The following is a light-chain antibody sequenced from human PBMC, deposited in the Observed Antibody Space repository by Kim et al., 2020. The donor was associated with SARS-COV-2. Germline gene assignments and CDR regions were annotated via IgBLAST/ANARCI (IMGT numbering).Light chain of an antibody. CDR3: QKYNAAPWT. V-gene: IGKV1-27*01. CDR2: DAS. CDR1: QGISNS. J-gene: IGKJ1*01. Sequence: ASVGYRVTITCRASQGISNSLAWYQQKPGNVPKVLIYDASALHSGVPSRFSGSGSGTDFTLTISSLQPEDAATYYCQKYNAAPWTFGQGTKVEIK.